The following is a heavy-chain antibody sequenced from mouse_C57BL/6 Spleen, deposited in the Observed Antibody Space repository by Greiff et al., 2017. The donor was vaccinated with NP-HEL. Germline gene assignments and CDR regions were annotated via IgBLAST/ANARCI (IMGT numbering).Heavy chain of an antibody. V-gene: IGHV1-7*01. CDR2: INPSSGYT. CDR1: GYTFTSYW. Sequence: VMLVESGAELAKPGASVKLSCKASGYTFTSYWMHWVKQRPGQGLEWIGYINPSSGYTKSNQKFKDKATLTADKSSSTAYMQLSSLTYEDSAVYYCATSAYYSNYGFDYWGQGTTLTVSS. CDR3: ATSAYYSNYGFDY. J-gene: IGHJ2*01. D-gene: IGHD2-5*01.